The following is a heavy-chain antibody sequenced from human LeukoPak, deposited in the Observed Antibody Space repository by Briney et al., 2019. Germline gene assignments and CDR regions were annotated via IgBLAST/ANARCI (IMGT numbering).Heavy chain of an antibody. CDR2: FDPEEGET. V-gene: IGHV1-24*01. J-gene: IGHJ6*02. Sequence: GASVKVSCKVSGYTLTELSMHWVRQAPGKGLEWRGGFDPEEGETIYAQKFQGRVTMTEDTSTDTAYMELSSLRSEDTAVYYCATQDRGYYYYGMDVWGQGTTVTVSS. D-gene: IGHD3-10*01. CDR1: GYTLTELS. CDR3: ATQDRGYYYYGMDV.